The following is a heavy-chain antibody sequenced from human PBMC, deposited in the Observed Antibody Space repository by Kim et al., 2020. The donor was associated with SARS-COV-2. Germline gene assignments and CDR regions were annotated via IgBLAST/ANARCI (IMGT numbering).Heavy chain of an antibody. J-gene: IGHJ6*02. CDR2: ISYDGSNK. CDR3: AIATMNYDFWSAHYYYYGMDV. CDR1: GFTFSSYG. D-gene: IGHD3-3*01. V-gene: IGHV3-30*03. Sequence: GGSLRLSCAASGFTFSSYGMHWVRQAPGKGLEWVAVISYDGSNKYYADSVKGRFTISRDNSKNTLYLQMNSLRAEDTAVYYCAIATMNYDFWSAHYYYYGMDVWGQGTTVTVSS.